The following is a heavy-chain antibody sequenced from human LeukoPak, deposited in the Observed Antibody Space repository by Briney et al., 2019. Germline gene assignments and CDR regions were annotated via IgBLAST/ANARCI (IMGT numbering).Heavy chain of an antibody. J-gene: IGHJ4*02. V-gene: IGHV1-2*02. CDR2: INPNSGGT. CDR1: GYTFTDYY. Sequence: ASVKVSCKASGYTFTDYYMHWVRQAPGQGLEWMGWINPNSGGTDYAQKFQGRVTMTRDTSISTAYMELSRLRSDDTAVYYCARAQLDSSGYFLAIGYWGQGTLVTVSS. D-gene: IGHD3-22*01. CDR3: ARAQLDSSGYFLAIGY.